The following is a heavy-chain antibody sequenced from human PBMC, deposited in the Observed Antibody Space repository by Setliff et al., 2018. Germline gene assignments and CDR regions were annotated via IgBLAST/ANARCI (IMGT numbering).Heavy chain of an antibody. CDR1: GYIFGTYS. CDR3: ATKAVAGT. V-gene: IGHV3-20*04. Sequence: GGSLRLSCVGSGYIFGTYSLAWVRHVPGKGLLWVAGINQNGGLTFYADSVKGRFTISRDNSRNVVYLQMNSLRAEDTAVYYCATKAVAGTGGQGALVTVSS. J-gene: IGHJ4*02. D-gene: IGHD6-19*01. CDR2: INQNGGLT.